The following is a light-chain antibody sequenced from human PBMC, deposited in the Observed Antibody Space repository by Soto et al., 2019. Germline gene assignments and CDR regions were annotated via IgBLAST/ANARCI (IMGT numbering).Light chain of an antibody. CDR1: SSNIGADFD. Sequence: QSVLTQPPSVSGAPGQRVTISCTGSSSNIGADFDVHWYRQLPGTAPKLLIYGNINRPSGVPVRFSGSTSGTSASLTITGLQAEDEADDYCQSYDTSLNVYVVFGGGTKLTVL. V-gene: IGLV1-40*01. J-gene: IGLJ2*01. CDR2: GNI. CDR3: QSYDTSLNVYVV.